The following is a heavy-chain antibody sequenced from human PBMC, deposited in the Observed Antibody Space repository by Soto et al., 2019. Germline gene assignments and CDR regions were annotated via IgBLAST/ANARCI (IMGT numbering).Heavy chain of an antibody. CDR2: IIPIFGTA. D-gene: IGHD3-3*01. J-gene: IGHJ4*02. CDR3: ARGLRYDFWSGTNPDYFDY. V-gene: IGHV1-69*01. Sequence: QVQLVQSGAEVKKPGSSVKVSCKASGGTFSSYAISWVRQAPGQGLEWMGGIIPIFGTANYAQKFQGRVTITAEESTSTAYMELSSLRSEDTAVYYCARGLRYDFWSGTNPDYFDYWGQGTLVTVSS. CDR1: GGTFSSYA.